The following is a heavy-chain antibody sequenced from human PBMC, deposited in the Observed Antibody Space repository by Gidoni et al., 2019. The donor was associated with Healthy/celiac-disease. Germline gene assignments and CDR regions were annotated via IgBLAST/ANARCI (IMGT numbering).Heavy chain of an antibody. CDR3: ARDRPDYDFWSGYYPPYFDY. D-gene: IGHD3-3*01. Sequence: QVQLVQSGAEVKKPGASVKVSCKASGYTFTSYGISWVRQAPGQGLEWMGWISAYNGNTNYAQKLQGRVTMTTDTSTSTAYMELRSLRSDDTAVYYCARDRPDYDFWSGYYPPYFDYWGQGTLVTVSS. CDR1: GYTFTSYG. CDR2: ISAYNGNT. V-gene: IGHV1-18*01. J-gene: IGHJ4*02.